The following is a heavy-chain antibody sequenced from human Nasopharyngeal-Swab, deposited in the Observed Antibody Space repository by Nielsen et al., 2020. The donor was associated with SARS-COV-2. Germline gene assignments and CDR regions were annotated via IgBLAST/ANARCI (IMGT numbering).Heavy chain of an antibody. J-gene: IGHJ4*02. Sequence: GSLRLSCTVSGASITNYYWTWVRQSPGQGPEWIGSFYDSGRTNYRSSLKRRVTMSVDTSKSQFSLKLTSVTAADTAVYFCASWPRESSSWFWSWGLGTLVTVSS. CDR3: ASWPRESSSWFWS. D-gene: IGHD6-13*01. CDR2: FYDSGRT. CDR1: GASITNYY. V-gene: IGHV4-59*01.